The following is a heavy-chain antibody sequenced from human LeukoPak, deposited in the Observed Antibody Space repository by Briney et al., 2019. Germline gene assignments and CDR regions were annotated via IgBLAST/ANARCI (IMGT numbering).Heavy chain of an antibody. CDR3: AKSLYGGCDY. Sequence: GGSLRLSCAASGFTFSTYAMSWVRQAPGKGLEWVSGVNGNGGSTSYADSVKGRFTISRDNSKNTVYLQMNSLRLEDTAVYYCAKSLYGGCDYWGQGTVVTVSS. D-gene: IGHD3-16*02. V-gene: IGHV3-23*01. CDR1: GFTFSTYA. CDR2: VNGNGGST. J-gene: IGHJ4*02.